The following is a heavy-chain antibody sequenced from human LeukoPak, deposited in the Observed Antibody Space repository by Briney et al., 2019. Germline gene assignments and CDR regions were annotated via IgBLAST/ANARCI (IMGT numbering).Heavy chain of an antibody. CDR3: AKDIARIAVAGNLDY. Sequence: PGGSLRLSCAASGFTFDDYAMHWVRQAPGKGLEWVSGISWNSGSIGYADSVKGRFTISRDNAKNSLYLQMNSLRAEDTALYYCAKDIARIAVAGNLDYWGQGTLVTVPS. CDR2: ISWNSGSI. V-gene: IGHV3-9*01. J-gene: IGHJ4*02. D-gene: IGHD6-19*01. CDR1: GFTFDDYA.